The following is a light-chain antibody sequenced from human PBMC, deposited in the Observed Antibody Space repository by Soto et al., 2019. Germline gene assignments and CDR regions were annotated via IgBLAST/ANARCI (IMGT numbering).Light chain of an antibody. Sequence: EIVLTQSSATLALYPGERATLSCRASQSVGSYLAWYQQKPGQAPRLLIYDASNRATGIPARFSGSGSGTDFTLTISSLEPEDFAVYYCQQRSNWPPTFGQGTKV. CDR1: QSVGSY. J-gene: IGKJ1*01. CDR3: QQRSNWPPT. V-gene: IGKV3-11*01. CDR2: DAS.